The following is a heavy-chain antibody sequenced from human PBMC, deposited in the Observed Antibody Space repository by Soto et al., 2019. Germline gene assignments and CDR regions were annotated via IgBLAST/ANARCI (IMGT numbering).Heavy chain of an antibody. CDR2: ISWNSGSI. J-gene: IGHJ1*01. Sequence: GGSLRLSCAASGFTFDDYAMHWVRQAPGKGLEWVSGISWNSGSIGYADSVKGRFTISRDNAKNSLYLQMNSLRAEDTALYYCAKGRREDIVVVPAAIVAAEYFQHWGQGTLVTVSS. CDR1: GFTFDDYA. CDR3: AKGRREDIVVVPAAIVAAEYFQH. V-gene: IGHV3-9*01. D-gene: IGHD2-2*02.